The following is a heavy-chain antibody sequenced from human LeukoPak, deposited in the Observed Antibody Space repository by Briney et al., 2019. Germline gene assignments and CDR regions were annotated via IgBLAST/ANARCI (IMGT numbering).Heavy chain of an antibody. CDR1: GFTFSSYE. J-gene: IGHJ4*02. Sequence: QPGGSLRLSCAASGFTFSSYEMNWVRQAPGKGLEGVSYISSSGSTIYYAHSVKGRFTISRDNAKNSLYLQMNSLRAEDTALYHCARVVSSGYYFDYWGQGTLVSVSS. V-gene: IGHV3-48*03. D-gene: IGHD3-22*01. CDR3: ARVVSSGYYFDY. CDR2: ISSSGSTI.